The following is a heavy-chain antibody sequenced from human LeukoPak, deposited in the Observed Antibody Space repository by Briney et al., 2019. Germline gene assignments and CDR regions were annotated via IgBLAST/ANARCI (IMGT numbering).Heavy chain of an antibody. CDR1: GFTFSNAW. V-gene: IGHV3-30*18. CDR2: ISYDGSNK. D-gene: IGHD6-19*01. CDR3: AKDRGSASGWCHFDY. Sequence: PGGSLRLSCVASGFTFSNAWMNWVRQAPGKGLEWVAVISYDGSNKYYADSVKGRFTFSRDNSKNTLYLQMNSLRSEDTAVYYCAKDRGSASGWCHFDYWGQGTLVTVSS. J-gene: IGHJ4*02.